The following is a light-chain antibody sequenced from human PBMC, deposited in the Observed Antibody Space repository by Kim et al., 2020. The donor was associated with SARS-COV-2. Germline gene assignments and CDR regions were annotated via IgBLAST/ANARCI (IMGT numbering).Light chain of an antibody. V-gene: IGKV1-33*01. J-gene: IGKJ5*01. CDR3: QQYDASPFT. Sequence: GDRVTITCQASEDVSDYFNWYHQKPGEAPKVLIRDAANLESGVPSRFSRGGYGTEFSLTISSVQPEDMGTYYCQQYDASPFTFGQGTRL. CDR1: EDVSDY. CDR2: DAA.